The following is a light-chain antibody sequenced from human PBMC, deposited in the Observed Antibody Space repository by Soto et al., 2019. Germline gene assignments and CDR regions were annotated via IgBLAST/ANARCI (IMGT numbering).Light chain of an antibody. CDR2: DDS. J-gene: IGKJ2*01. V-gene: IGKV1-5*01. Sequence: DIQMTQSPSTLSASVGDRVTITCRVSQTISNWLAWYQQKPGKAPKLLIYDDSSLESGVPSRFSGSGSGTEFTLTISSLQPDDFATYYCQQYNSYSIYTFGQGTKLEIK. CDR3: QQYNSYSIYT. CDR1: QTISNW.